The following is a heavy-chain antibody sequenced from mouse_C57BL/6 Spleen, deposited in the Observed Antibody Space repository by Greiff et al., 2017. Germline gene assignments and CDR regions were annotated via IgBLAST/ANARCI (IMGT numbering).Heavy chain of an antibody. CDR3: TRKDYYGSNYFDY. D-gene: IGHD1-1*01. CDR1: GYTFTDYE. Sequence: QVQLQQPGAELVRPGASVTLSCKASGYTFTDYEMHWVKQTPVHGLEWIGAIDPETGGTAYNQKFKGKAILTADKSSSTAYMELRSLTSEDSAVYYCTRKDYYGSNYFDYWGQGTTLTVSS. J-gene: IGHJ2*01. V-gene: IGHV1-15*01. CDR2: IDPETGGT.